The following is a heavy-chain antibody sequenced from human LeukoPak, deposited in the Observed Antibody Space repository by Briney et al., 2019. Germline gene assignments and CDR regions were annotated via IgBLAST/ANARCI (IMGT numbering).Heavy chain of an antibody. Sequence: GGSLRLSCAASGFTFSSYSMNWVRQAPGKGLEWVSSISSSSSYIYYADSVKGRFTISRDNAKNSLYLQMNSLRAGDTAVYYCARDTQTTTVVTPIYYGMDVWGQGTTVTVSS. V-gene: IGHV3-21*01. CDR3: ARDTQTTTVVTPIYYGMDV. D-gene: IGHD4-23*01. CDR2: ISSSSSYI. J-gene: IGHJ6*02. CDR1: GFTFSSYS.